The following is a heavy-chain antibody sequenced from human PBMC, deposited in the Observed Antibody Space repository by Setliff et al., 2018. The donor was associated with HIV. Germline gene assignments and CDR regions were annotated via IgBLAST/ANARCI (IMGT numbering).Heavy chain of an antibody. CDR1: GGTFSSYA. CDR3: AGRGGGGTTSLVGLDY. CDR2: IIPIFGTA. J-gene: IGHJ4*02. V-gene: IGHV1-69*13. D-gene: IGHD1-26*01. Sequence: SVKVSCKASGGTFSSYAISWVRQAPGQGLEWMGGIIPIFGTANYAQKFQGRVTITADESTSTAYMELSSLRSEDTAVYYCAGRGGGGTTSLVGLDYWGQGTLVTVSS.